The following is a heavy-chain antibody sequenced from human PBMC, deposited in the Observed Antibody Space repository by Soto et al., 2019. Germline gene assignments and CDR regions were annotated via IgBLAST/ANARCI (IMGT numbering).Heavy chain of an antibody. Sequence: SGKVSCKVSSYTLTELSMHWVRQAPGKGLEWMGGFDPEDGETIYAQKFQGRVTMTEDTSTDTAYMELSSLRSEDTAVYYCATDLVDILTGYSHMGYWGQGTLVTVSS. D-gene: IGHD3-9*01. V-gene: IGHV1-24*01. J-gene: IGHJ4*02. CDR1: SYTLTELS. CDR2: FDPEDGET. CDR3: ATDLVDILTGYSHMGY.